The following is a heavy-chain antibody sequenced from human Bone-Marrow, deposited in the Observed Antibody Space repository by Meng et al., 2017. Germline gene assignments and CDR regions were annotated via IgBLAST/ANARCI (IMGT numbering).Heavy chain of an antibody. D-gene: IGHD3-9*01. Sequence: GGSLRLSCAASGFTFDDYAMHWVRQAPGKGLEWVSAISGSGGSTYYADSVKGRFTISRDNSKNTLYLQMNSLRAEDTAVYYCAKSILTGYAIDYWGQGTLVTVSS. CDR3: AKSILTGYAIDY. J-gene: IGHJ4*02. V-gene: IGHV3-23*01. CDR2: ISGSGGST. CDR1: GFTFDDYA.